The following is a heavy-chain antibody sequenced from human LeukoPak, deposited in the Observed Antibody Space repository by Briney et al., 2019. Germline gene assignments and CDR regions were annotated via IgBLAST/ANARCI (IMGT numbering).Heavy chain of an antibody. CDR2: IYTSGST. V-gene: IGHV4-61*02. D-gene: IGHD3-9*01. Sequence: MSSETLSLTCTVSGGSISSGSYYWSWIRQPAGKGLEWIGRIYTSGSTNYNPSLKSRVTISVDTSKNQFSLKLSSVTAADTAVYYCARDIRYFDYWGQGTLVTVSS. CDR1: GGSISSGSYY. J-gene: IGHJ4*02. CDR3: ARDIRYFDY.